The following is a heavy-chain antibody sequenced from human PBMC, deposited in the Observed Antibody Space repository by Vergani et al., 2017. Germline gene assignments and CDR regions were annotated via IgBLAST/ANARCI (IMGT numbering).Heavy chain of an antibody. V-gene: IGHV1-2*02. Sequence: QVQLVQSGAEVKKPGASVKVSCKASGYTFTGYYMHWVRQAPGQGLEWMGWINPNSGGTNYAQKFQGRVNTTRDKSIRTAYMELGRLRSDDTAVYYCARDYGYCSSTSCPDWFDPWGQGTLVIVSS. CDR1: GYTFTGYY. CDR2: INPNSGGT. J-gene: IGHJ5*02. D-gene: IGHD2-2*01. CDR3: ARDYGYCSSTSCPDWFDP.